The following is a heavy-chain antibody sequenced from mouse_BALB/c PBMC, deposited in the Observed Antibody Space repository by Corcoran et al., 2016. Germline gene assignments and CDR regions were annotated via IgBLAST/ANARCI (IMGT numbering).Heavy chain of an antibody. V-gene: IGHV14-3*02. CDR1: GFNIKDTY. Sequence: EVQLQQSGAELVKPGASVKLSCTASGFNIKDTYMHWVKQRPEQGLEWIGMIDPANGNTKYDPKFQGKATITADTSSNTAYLQLSSLTSEDTAVYYCARWDWYFDVWGAGTTVTVSS. CDR2: IDPANGNT. J-gene: IGHJ1*01. CDR3: ARWDWYFDV.